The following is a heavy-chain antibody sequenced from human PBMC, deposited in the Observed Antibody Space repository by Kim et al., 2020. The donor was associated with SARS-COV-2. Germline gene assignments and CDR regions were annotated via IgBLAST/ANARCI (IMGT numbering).Heavy chain of an antibody. V-gene: IGHV4-31*02. J-gene: IGHJ4*02. CDR3: ARRLERRGAAYFDY. Sequence: NPALKSRVTISVDASKNQFSLRLSSVTAADTAVYYWARRLERRGAAYFDYWGQGTLVTVSS. D-gene: IGHD1-1*01.